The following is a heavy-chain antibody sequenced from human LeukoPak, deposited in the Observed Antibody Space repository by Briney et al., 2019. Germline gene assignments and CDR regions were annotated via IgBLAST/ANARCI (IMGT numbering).Heavy chain of an antibody. D-gene: IGHD5-18*01. V-gene: IGHV1-2*02. Sequence: GASVKVSCKASPYTFTGYYMHWVRQAPGQGLEWMGWINPNSGGTNYAQKFQGRVTMTRDTSISTAYMELSRLRSDDMAVYYCARARLLPRTAMVDYWGQGTLVTVSS. CDR3: ARARLLPRTAMVDY. J-gene: IGHJ4*02. CDR2: INPNSGGT. CDR1: PYTFTGYY.